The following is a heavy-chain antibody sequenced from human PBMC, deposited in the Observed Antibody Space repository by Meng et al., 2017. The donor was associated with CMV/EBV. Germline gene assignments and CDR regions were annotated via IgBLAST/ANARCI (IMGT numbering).Heavy chain of an antibody. D-gene: IGHD2-2*02. Sequence: SETLSLTCTVSGGSISSSSYYWGWIRQPPGKGLEWIGSIYYSGSTYYNPSLKSRVTISVDTSKNQFSLKLSSVTAADTAVYYCARGGRYCSSTSCYTGIYYGMDVWGQGTTVTVSS. CDR3: ARGGRYCSSTSCYTGIYYGMDV. CDR1: GGSISSSSYY. V-gene: IGHV4-39*01. J-gene: IGHJ6*02. CDR2: IYYSGST.